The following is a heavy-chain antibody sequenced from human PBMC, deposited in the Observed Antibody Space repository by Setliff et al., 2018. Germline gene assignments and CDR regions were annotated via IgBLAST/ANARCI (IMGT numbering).Heavy chain of an antibody. V-gene: IGHV1-18*01. CDR1: GYTFTSYG. Sequence: ASVKVSCKASGYTFTSYGISWVRQAPGQGLGWMGGMNPNNGNTGYAQKLQGRVTMTTDTSTSTAYMELRSLRSDDTAVYYCATTIVGATLDAFDIWGQGTMVTVSS. CDR2: MNPNNGNT. CDR3: ATTIVGATLDAFDI. D-gene: IGHD1-26*01. J-gene: IGHJ3*02.